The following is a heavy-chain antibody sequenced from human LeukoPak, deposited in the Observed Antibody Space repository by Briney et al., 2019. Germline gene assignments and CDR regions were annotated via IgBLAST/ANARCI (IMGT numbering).Heavy chain of an antibody. V-gene: IGHV4-34*01. Sequence: SETLSLTCAVYGGSFSGYYWSWIRQPPGKGLEWIGEINHSGSTNYNPSLKSRVTISVDTSKNQFSLKLSSVTAADTAVYYCARAHDYGDYADAFDIWGQGTMVTISS. D-gene: IGHD4-17*01. CDR2: INHSGST. CDR3: ARAHDYGDYADAFDI. CDR1: GGSFSGYY. J-gene: IGHJ3*02.